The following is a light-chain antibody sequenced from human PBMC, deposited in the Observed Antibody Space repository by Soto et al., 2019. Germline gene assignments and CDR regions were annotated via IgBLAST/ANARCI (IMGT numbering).Light chain of an antibody. J-gene: IGKJ1*01. V-gene: IGKV3-15*01. CDR2: GAS. CDR1: QSVNTN. CDR3: QQYNNWWT. Sequence: EIVMTQSPATLSVSPGERATFSCRASQSVNTNLAWYQQMPGQAPRLLIYGASTRASGIPARFSGSGSGTEFTLTISSLQSEDFVVYYCQQYNNWWTFGQGTRVDIK.